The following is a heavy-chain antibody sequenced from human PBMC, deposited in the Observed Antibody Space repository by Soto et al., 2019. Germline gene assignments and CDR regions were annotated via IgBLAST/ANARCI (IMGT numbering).Heavy chain of an antibody. CDR1: GGSISSGGYY. D-gene: IGHD3-10*01. Sequence: SETLSLTCTVSGGSISSGGYYWSWIRQHPGKGLEWIGYIYYSGSTYYNPSLKSRVTISVDTSKNQFSLKLSSVTAADTAVYYCARTLIWFGELSWFDPWGQGTLVTVSS. CDR2: IYYSGST. CDR3: ARTLIWFGELSWFDP. V-gene: IGHV4-31*03. J-gene: IGHJ5*02.